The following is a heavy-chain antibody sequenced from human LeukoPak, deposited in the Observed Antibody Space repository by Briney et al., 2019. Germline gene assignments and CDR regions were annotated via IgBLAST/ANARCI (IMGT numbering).Heavy chain of an antibody. V-gene: IGHV3-23*01. CDR3: ARGAGPKKLPFDI. CDR2: ISGSGSST. J-gene: IGHJ3*02. Sequence: PGGSLTLSCATSGFTLSSYALTWVRQAPGKGLEWVSAISGSGSSTYSADSVKGRFTISRDSSKNTLYLQMNSLRAEDTAVYYCARGAGPKKLPFDIWGQGTMVTVSS. D-gene: IGHD4-23*01. CDR1: GFTLSSYA.